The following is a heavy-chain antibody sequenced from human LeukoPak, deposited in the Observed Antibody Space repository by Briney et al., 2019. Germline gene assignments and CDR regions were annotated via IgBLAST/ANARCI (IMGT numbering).Heavy chain of an antibody. CDR3: AREGVAAAGTRDYDAFDI. V-gene: IGHV4-31*03. Sequence: SETLSLTCTVSGGSISSGGYYWSWIRQHPGKGLEWIGYIHYSGSTYYNPSLKSRVTISVDTSKNQFSLKLSSVTAADTAVYYCAREGVAAAGTRDYDAFDIWGQGTMVTVSS. CDR1: GGSISSGGYY. J-gene: IGHJ3*02. CDR2: IHYSGST. D-gene: IGHD6-13*01.